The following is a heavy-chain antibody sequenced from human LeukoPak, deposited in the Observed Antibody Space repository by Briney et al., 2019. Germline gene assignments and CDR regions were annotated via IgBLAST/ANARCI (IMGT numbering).Heavy chain of an antibody. J-gene: IGHJ4*02. CDR2: IYHSGST. Sequence: SETLSLTCTVSGYSISSGYYWGWIRQPPGKGLEWIWSIYHSGSTYYNPSLKSRVTISVDTSTNQFSLKLSSVTTADTAVYYCASQSSMIVVVRVDYWGQGTLVTVSS. D-gene: IGHD3-22*01. CDR3: ASQSSMIVVVRVDY. V-gene: IGHV4-38-2*02. CDR1: GYSISSGYY.